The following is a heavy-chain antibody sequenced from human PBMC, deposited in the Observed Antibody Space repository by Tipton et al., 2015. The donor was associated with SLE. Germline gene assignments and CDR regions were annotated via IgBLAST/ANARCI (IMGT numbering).Heavy chain of an antibody. CDR1: GGSFSGHF. CDR3: AGQYYDFWSGYPWYFDY. J-gene: IGHJ4*02. D-gene: IGHD3-3*01. Sequence: TLSLTCAVYGGSFSGHFWTWIRQPPGKGLEWIGEINHSGGTNYNPSLKSRVTISLDTSKNQFSLKLNSVTAADTAVYYCAGQYYDFWSGYPWYFDYWGQGTLVTVSS. V-gene: IGHV4-34*01. CDR2: INHSGGT.